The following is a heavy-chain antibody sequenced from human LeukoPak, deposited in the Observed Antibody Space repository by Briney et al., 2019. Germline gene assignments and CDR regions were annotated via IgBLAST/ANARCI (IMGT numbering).Heavy chain of an antibody. CDR1: GGSISSGDRY. D-gene: IGHD5-18*01. V-gene: IGHV4-30-4*01. Sequence: SQTLSLTCTVSGGSISSGDRYWSWIRQSPGKGLEWIGYIYSTGNTYYNPSLKSRFIISVDMSKNQFSLELNSVTAADTAVYYCARDSYSYGYGGFDYWGQGILVTVSS. J-gene: IGHJ4*02. CDR2: IYSTGNT. CDR3: ARDSYSYGYGGFDY.